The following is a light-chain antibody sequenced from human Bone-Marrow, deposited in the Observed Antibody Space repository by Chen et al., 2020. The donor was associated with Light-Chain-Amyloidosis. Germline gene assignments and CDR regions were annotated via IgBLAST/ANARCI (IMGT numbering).Light chain of an antibody. CDR3: QSADSSGTYEVI. V-gene: IGLV3-25*03. CDR1: DLPTKY. CDR2: RDT. Sequence: SYELTQPPSVSVSPGQTARITCSGDDLPTKYAYWYQQKPGQAPVLVIHRDTERPSGIASRFAGASSGTTATLTISGVQAEDEADDHCQSADSSGTYEVICGGGAKLTVL. J-gene: IGLJ2*01.